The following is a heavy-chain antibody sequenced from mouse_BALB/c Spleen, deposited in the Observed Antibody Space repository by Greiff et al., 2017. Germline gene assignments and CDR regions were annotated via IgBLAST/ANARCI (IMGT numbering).Heavy chain of an antibody. CDR3: ASHGSKGFDY. Sequence: EVKLVESGGDLVKPGGSLKLSCAASGFTFSSYGMSWVRQTPDKRLEWVATISSGGSYTYYPDSVKGRFTISRDNAKNTLYLQMSSLKSEDTAMYYCASHGSKGFDYWGQGTTLTGSS. CDR2: ISSGGSYT. V-gene: IGHV5-6*01. CDR1: GFTFSSYG. D-gene: IGHD1-1*01. J-gene: IGHJ2*01.